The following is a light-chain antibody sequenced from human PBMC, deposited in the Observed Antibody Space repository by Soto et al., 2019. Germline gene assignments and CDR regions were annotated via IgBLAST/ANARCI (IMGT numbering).Light chain of an antibody. CDR3: SSYTTSSTYV. CDR1: GSDVGSYNR. J-gene: IGLJ1*01. Sequence: QSVLTQPPSVSGSPGQSVTISCTGTGSDVGSYNRVSWYQQPPGTAPKLMIYEVSNRPSGVPDRFSGSKSGNTASLTISGLQAEDEADYYCSSYTTSSTYVCGTGTKVTVL. CDR2: EVS. V-gene: IGLV2-18*02.